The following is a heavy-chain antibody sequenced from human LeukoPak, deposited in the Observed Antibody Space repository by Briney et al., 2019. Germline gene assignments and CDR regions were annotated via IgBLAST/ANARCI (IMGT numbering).Heavy chain of an antibody. J-gene: IGHJ4*02. CDR1: GGSISSYY. D-gene: IGHD6-19*01. CDR3: ARARLYSSGWYLGYYFDY. V-gene: IGHV4-59*01. CDR2: IYYSGST. Sequence: SETLSLTCTVSGGSISSYYWSWIRQPPGKGLEWIGYIYYSGSTNYNPSLKSRVTISVDTSKNQFSLKLSSVTAADTAVYYCARARLYSSGWYLGYYFDYWGQGTLVTVSS.